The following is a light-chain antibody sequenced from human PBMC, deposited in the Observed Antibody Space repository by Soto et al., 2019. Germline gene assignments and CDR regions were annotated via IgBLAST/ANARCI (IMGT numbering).Light chain of an antibody. CDR3: QQYNDWPRT. V-gene: IGKV3-15*01. CDR1: QSFSSN. J-gene: IGKJ1*01. CDR2: GAS. Sequence: EIVMTQSPATLSVSPGERATLSCRASQSFSSNLAWFQHKPGQAPRLLIYGASTRATGIPARFSGSGSGTEVTLTISSLQSEEFAVYYCQQYNDWPRTFGQGTKVEI.